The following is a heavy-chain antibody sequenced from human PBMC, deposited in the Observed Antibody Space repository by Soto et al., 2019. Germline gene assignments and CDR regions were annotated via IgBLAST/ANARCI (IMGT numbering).Heavy chain of an antibody. D-gene: IGHD3-10*01. CDR1: GYTFTSYG. Sequence: QVQLVQSGAEVKKPGASVKVSCKASGYTFTSYGISWVRQAPGQGLEWMGWISAYNGNTHYAQKLQGRVTMTTDTSMSTAYMELRSLRSGDTAVYYCAREPHPLRITMVRGVKGGTTFDYWGQGTLVTVSS. CDR3: AREPHPLRITMVRGVKGGTTFDY. CDR2: ISAYNGNT. V-gene: IGHV1-18*01. J-gene: IGHJ4*02.